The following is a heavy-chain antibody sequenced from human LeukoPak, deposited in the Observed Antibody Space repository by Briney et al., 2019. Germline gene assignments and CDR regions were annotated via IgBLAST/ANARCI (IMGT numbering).Heavy chain of an antibody. D-gene: IGHD3-16*02. CDR3: ARFFGRAMITFGGVIS. CDR1: GYSFTSYW. V-gene: IGHV5-51*01. CDR2: IYPGDSDT. J-gene: IGHJ5*02. Sequence: GESLKISCKGSGYSFTSYWIGWVRQMPGKGLEWMGIIYPGDSDTRYSPSFQGQVTISADKSISTAYLQWSSLKASDTAMYHCARFFGRAMITFGGVISWGQGTLVTVSS.